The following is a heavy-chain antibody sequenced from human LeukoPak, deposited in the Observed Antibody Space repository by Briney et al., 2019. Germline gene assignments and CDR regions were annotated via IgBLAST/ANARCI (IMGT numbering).Heavy chain of an antibody. CDR3: ARERQDTIRHSGAFDI. CDR1: VFTFSSYF. J-gene: IGHJ3*02. Sequence: GGSLGLSCAASVFTFSSYFMHWVRQAPGKGLEWVADIANDGSHTFYVESVKGRFTISRDNSKNTLYLQMNSLRAEDTAVYFCARERQDTIRHSGAFDIWGQGTMVTVSS. D-gene: IGHD2-21*01. CDR2: IANDGSHT. V-gene: IGHV3-30-3*01.